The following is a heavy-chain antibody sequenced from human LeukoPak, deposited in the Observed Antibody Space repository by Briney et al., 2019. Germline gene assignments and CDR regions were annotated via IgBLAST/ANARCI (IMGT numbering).Heavy chain of an antibody. D-gene: IGHD3-10*01. CDR3: ARGDGLWFGELFTY. Sequence: PGGSLRLSCAASGFTFSSYSMNWVRQAPGKGLEWVSSISSSSSYIYYADSVKGRFTISRDNAKNSLYLQMNSLRAEDTAVYYCARGDGLWFGELFTYWGQGTPVTVSS. CDR1: GFTFSSYS. J-gene: IGHJ4*02. V-gene: IGHV3-21*01. CDR2: ISSSSSYI.